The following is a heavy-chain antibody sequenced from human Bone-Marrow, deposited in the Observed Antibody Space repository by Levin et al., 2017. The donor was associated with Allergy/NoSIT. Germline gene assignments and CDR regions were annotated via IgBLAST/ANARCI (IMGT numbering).Heavy chain of an antibody. CDR2: MNPNTGAT. CDR1: GYSFTTYE. D-gene: IGHD3-10*01. V-gene: IGHV1-8*01. CDR3: ARAGGSGPIGHYYGMDV. Sequence: GESLKISCKASGYSFTTYEINWVRHVTGQGPEWLGWMNPNTGATGYARKFQGRVTMTRNISINTAYMELSSPRFEDTALYFCARAGGSGPIGHYYGMDVWGQGTTVAVSS. J-gene: IGHJ6*02.